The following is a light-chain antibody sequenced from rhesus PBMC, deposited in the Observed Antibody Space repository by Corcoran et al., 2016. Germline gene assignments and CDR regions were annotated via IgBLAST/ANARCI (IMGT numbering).Light chain of an antibody. V-gene: IGKV1-69*01. CDR2: RAS. J-gene: IGKJ2*01. CDR3: QQHDNFPYS. CDR1: QGISNW. Sequence: DIRMTQSPSSLSASVGDRVTITCRASQGISNWLAWYQQKPGKAPKLLIYRASNLETGVPSRFSGSGSGTDFTLTISSLQPEDSATYYCQQHDNFPYSFGQGTKVEIK.